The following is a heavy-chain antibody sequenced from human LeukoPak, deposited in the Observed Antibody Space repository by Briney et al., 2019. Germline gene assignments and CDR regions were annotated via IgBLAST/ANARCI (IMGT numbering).Heavy chain of an antibody. Sequence: SGGSLRLSCAASGFTFSSYAMHWVRQAPGKGLEWVAVISYDGSNKYYADSVKGRFTISRDNSKNTLYPQMNSLRAEDTAVYYCARDGSSWANWFDPWGQGTLVTVSS. J-gene: IGHJ5*02. V-gene: IGHV3-30-3*01. CDR2: ISYDGSNK. D-gene: IGHD6-13*01. CDR3: ARDGSSWANWFDP. CDR1: GFTFSSYA.